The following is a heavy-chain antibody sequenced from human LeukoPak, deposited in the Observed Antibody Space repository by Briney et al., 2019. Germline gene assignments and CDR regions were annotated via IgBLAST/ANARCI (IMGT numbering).Heavy chain of an antibody. J-gene: IGHJ6*02. Sequence: ASVKVSCKASGYTFTSYGVSWVRQAPGQGLEWMGWISAYNGNTNYAQKLQGRVTMTTDTSTSTAYMELKSLRSDDTAVYYCARWEDSSGWYIGASCGMDVWGQGTTVTVSS. V-gene: IGHV1-18*01. CDR1: GYTFTSYG. CDR3: ARWEDSSGWYIGASCGMDV. D-gene: IGHD6-19*01. CDR2: ISAYNGNT.